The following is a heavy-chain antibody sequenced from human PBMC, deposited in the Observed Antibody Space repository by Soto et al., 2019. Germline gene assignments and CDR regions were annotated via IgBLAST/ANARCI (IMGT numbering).Heavy chain of an antibody. J-gene: IGHJ4*02. CDR1: GGSISSYY. V-gene: IGHV4-4*07. CDR3: ARDGKRGHYYDSSGYYC. D-gene: IGHD3-22*01. CDR2: IYTSGST. Sequence: QVQLQESGPGLVKPSETLSLTCTVSGGSISSYYWSWIRQPAGKGLEWIGRIYTSGSTNYNPSLKSRVTMSVDTSKNQFSLKLSSVTAADTAVYYCARDGKRGHYYDSSGYYCWGQGTLVTVSS.